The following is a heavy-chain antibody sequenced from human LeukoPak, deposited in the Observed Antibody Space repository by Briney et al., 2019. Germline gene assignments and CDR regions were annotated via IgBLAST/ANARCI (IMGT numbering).Heavy chain of an antibody. J-gene: IGHJ6*03. D-gene: IGHD2-2*01. CDR1: GGSISSYY. V-gene: IGHV4-4*07. CDR2: IYTSGST. Sequence: SETLSLTCTVSGGSISSYYWSWIRQPAGKGLEWIGRIYTSGSTNYNPSLKSRVTMSVDTSKHQFSLKLSSVTAADTAVYYCAREPTILCGSSTSCYSYYYYMDVWGKGTTVTVSS. CDR3: AREPTILCGSSTSCYSYYYYMDV.